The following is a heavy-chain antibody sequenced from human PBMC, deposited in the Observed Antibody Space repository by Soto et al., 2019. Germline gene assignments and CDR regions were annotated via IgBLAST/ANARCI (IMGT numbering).Heavy chain of an antibody. Sequence: HPGGSLRLSCAASEFTFDKYYMTWVRQAPGKGPEWVANIKPDGSEQYHVDSVKGRFTISRDNANNSLYLQMNSLRAEDTAVYFCARGNWNYYYGFDVWGQGTTVTVSS. CDR2: IKPDGSEQ. V-gene: IGHV3-7*01. CDR3: ARGNWNYYYGFDV. CDR1: EFTFDKYY. J-gene: IGHJ6*02. D-gene: IGHD1-20*01.